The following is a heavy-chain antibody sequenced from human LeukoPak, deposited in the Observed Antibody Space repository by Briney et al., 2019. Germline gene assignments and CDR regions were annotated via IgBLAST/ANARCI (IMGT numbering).Heavy chain of an antibody. CDR1: GGTFSSYA. V-gene: IGHV1-69*13. CDR3: ARGADSGSYYASNWFDP. CDR2: IIPIFGTA. D-gene: IGHD1-26*01. Sequence: SVKVSCKASGGTFSSYAISWVRQAPGQGLEWMGGIIPIFGTANYAQKFQGRVTITADESTSTAYMELSSLRSEDTAVYYCARGADSGSYYASNWFDPWGRGTLVTVSS. J-gene: IGHJ5*02.